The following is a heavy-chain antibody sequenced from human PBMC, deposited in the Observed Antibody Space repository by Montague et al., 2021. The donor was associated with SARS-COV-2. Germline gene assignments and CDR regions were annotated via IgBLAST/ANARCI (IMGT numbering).Heavy chain of an antibody. CDR3: ARRHTWEGYCYDFDD. D-gene: IGHD1-26*01. V-gene: IGHV4-59*01. Sequence: SETLSLTCTVSGGSISSYYRSWIRQPPGKGLEWIGYLYYSGSTNXXPSLKSRVTISVDTSKNQFSLRLNSVTAADTAVYYCARRHTWEGYCYDFDDWGQGTTVTVSS. CDR1: GGSISSYY. CDR2: LYYSGST. J-gene: IGHJ6*02.